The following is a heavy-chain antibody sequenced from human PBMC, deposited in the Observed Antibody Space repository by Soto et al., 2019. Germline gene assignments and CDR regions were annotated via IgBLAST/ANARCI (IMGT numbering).Heavy chain of an antibody. D-gene: IGHD2-21*02. Sequence: QGQLVQSGAEEKKPGASVKVSCKASGYTFTSYAMHWVRQAPGQRLEWMGWINAGNGNTKYSQKFQGRVTITRDTSASTAYMELSRLRSEDMAVYYCARRIVVVTALDDWGQGTLVTVSS. V-gene: IGHV1-3*05. CDR2: INAGNGNT. CDR1: GYTFTSYA. J-gene: IGHJ4*02. CDR3: ARRIVVVTALDD.